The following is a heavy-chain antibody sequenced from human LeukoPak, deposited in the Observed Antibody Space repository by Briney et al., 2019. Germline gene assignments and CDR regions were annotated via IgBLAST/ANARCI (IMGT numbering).Heavy chain of an antibody. D-gene: IGHD3-9*01. CDR3: AKAPRRLVPYYYYGMDV. V-gene: IGHV3-23*01. CDR1: GFTLNTFA. J-gene: IGHJ6*02. CDR2: ISGSGGST. Sequence: GGSLRLSCAASGFTLNTFAMHWVRQAPGRGLEWVSAISGSGGSTYYADSVKGRFTISRDNSKNTLYLQMNSLRAEDTAVYYCAKAPRRLVPYYYYGMDVWGQGTTVTVSS.